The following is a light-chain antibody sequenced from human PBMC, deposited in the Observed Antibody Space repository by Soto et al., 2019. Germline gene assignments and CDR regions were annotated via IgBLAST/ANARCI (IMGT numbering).Light chain of an antibody. V-gene: IGKV3-15*01. CDR3: QQYNDWHT. J-gene: IGKJ4*01. CDR1: QSVSTN. CDR2: GAS. Sequence: KVMTQSPATLSVSPGERATLSCRASQSVSTNLAWYQQKPGQAPRLLIYGASTRATGIPARFSGSGSGTEFTLTISSLQSEDFAVYYCQQYNDWHTFGGGTKVEIK.